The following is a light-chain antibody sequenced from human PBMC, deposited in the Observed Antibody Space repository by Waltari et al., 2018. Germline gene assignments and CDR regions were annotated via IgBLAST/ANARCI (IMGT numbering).Light chain of an antibody. J-gene: IGLJ1*01. V-gene: IGLV2-14*03. CDR1: STDVRNYNY. Sequence: QSALTQPASVSGSPGQSITISCTGTSTDVRNYNYVSWYQQHPGKAPKLIIYDVSKRPSGVSNHFSGSKSGNTASLIISGLQTEDEADYYCISFTNNNSPYPFVFGTGTKVTV. CDR3: ISFTNNNSPYPFV. CDR2: DVS.